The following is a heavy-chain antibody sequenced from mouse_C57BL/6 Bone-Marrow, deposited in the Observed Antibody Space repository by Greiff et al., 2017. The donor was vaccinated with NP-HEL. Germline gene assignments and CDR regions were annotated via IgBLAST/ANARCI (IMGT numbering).Heavy chain of an antibody. CDR3: ARDDYDYDEGFAY. V-gene: IGHV1-80*01. CDR2: IFPGDGDT. CDR1: GYAFSSYW. J-gene: IGHJ3*01. Sequence: QVQLQQSGAELVKPGASVKISCKASGYAFSSYWMNWVKQRPGKGLEWIGQIFPGDGDTNYNGKFKGKATLTADKSSSTAYMQLSSLTSEDSAVYFCARDDYDYDEGFAYWGQGTLVTVSA. D-gene: IGHD2-4*01.